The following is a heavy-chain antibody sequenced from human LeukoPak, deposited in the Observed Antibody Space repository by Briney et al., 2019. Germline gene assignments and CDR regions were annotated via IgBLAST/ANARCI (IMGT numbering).Heavy chain of an antibody. J-gene: IGHJ4*02. CDR1: GFTLSSYA. CDR3: ATPPGYYDVAPLDF. D-gene: IGHD3-16*01. CDR2: ISAGGGNS. Sequence: GGSLRLSCVASGFTLSSYAMNWVRQAPGKGLEWVSTISAGGGNSYYADSVKGRFAISRDNSKNTLHLQVNSLRAEDTAVYYCATPPGYYDVAPLDFWGQGTLVTVSS. V-gene: IGHV3-23*01.